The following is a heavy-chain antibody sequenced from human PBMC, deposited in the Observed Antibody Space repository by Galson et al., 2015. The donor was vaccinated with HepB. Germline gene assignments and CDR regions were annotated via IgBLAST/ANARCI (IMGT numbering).Heavy chain of an antibody. CDR1: GGTFNSLA. D-gene: IGHD6-19*01. Sequence: QSGAEVKKPGESLKISCKASGGTFNSLAISWVRQAPGQGLEWIGGIIPIFETAHYAQNFQGRVTITADESTTTAYMEVTGLTSDDTAMFYCAAGGRSAWYYDSWGQGTLVTVSS. V-gene: IGHV1-69*01. J-gene: IGHJ5*01. CDR2: IIPIFETA. CDR3: AAGGRSAWYYDS.